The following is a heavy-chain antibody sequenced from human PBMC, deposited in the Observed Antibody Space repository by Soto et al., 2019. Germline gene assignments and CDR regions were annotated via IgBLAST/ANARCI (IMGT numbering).Heavy chain of an antibody. CDR2: ISAYNGNT. J-gene: IGHJ4*02. CDR1: GYTFTSYG. D-gene: IGHD6-19*01. Sequence: GASVKVSCKASGYTFTSYGISRVRQAPGQGLEWMGWISAYNGNTNYAQKLQGRVTMTTDTSTSTAYMELRSLRFDDTAVYYCAGSVAVAGPLDYWGQGTLVTVSS. CDR3: AGSVAVAGPLDY. V-gene: IGHV1-18*01.